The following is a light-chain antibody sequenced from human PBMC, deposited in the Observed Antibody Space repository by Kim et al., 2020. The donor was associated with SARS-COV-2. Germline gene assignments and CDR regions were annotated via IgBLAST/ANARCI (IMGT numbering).Light chain of an antibody. CDR2: QDS. CDR3: QAWDSSTVV. Sequence: SYELTQPPSVSVSPGQTASITCSGDKLGDKYACWYQQKPGQSPVLVIYQDSKRPSGIPERFSGSNSGNTATLTISGTQAVDEHDYYCQAWDSSTVVFGGG. V-gene: IGLV3-1*01. J-gene: IGLJ2*01. CDR1: KLGDKY.